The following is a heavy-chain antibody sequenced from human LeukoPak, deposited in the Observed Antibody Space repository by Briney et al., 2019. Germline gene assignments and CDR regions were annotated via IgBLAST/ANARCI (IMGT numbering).Heavy chain of an antibody. CDR1: GFTFSHYW. J-gene: IGHJ1*01. V-gene: IGHV3-7*01. CDR3: AADSSGYYWAF. CDR2: IKQDGSEK. D-gene: IGHD3-22*01. Sequence: GGSLRLSCAASGFTFSHYWMSWVRRAPGKGLEWVANIKQDGSEKYYVDSVKGRFTISRDNAKNSLYLQMNGLRAEDTAVYYCAADSSGYYWAFWGQGTLVTVSS.